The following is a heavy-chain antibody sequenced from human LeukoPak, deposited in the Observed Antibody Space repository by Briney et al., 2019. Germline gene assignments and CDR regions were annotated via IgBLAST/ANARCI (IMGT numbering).Heavy chain of an antibody. V-gene: IGHV4-61*02. J-gene: IGHJ5*02. CDR1: GGSISSGSYY. Sequence: SQTLSLTCTVSGGSISSGSYYWSWIRQPAGKGLEWIGRIYTSGSTNYNPSLKSRVTISVDTSKNQFSLKLSSVTAADTAVYYCARSRFLEWLEAKDWFDPWGQETLVTVSS. D-gene: IGHD3-3*01. CDR2: IYTSGST. CDR3: ARSRFLEWLEAKDWFDP.